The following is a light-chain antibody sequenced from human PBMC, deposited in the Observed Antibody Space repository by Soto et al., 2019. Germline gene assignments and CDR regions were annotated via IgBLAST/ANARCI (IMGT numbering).Light chain of an antibody. CDR3: QKYGSSPLT. CDR1: QRISNYY. Sequence: EIVLTQSPDTLSLSSGERATLSCRASQRISNYYLAWYHQKPGQAPRLLIYGASSRATGVPDRFSGSGSGTDFTLTISRLEPEDFAVYCCQKYGSSPLTFGGGTKVEIK. V-gene: IGKV3-20*01. J-gene: IGKJ4*01. CDR2: GAS.